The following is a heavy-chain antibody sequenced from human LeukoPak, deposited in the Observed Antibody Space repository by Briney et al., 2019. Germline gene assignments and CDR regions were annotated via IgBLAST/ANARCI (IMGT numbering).Heavy chain of an antibody. Sequence: GGSLTLSCSASGFIFSSYTMNWVRQAPGKGLEWASSISSSSTYIYYADSVKGRFTISRDNAENSLYLQMDSLRAEDTAIYYCARDLYSTSSFDYWGQGTLVTVSS. V-gene: IGHV3-21*01. J-gene: IGHJ4*02. CDR2: ISSSSTYI. CDR1: GFIFSSYT. D-gene: IGHD2/OR15-2a*01. CDR3: ARDLYSTSSFDY.